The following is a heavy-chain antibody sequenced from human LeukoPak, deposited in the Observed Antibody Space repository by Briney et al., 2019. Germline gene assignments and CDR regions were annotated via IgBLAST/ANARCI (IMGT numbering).Heavy chain of an antibody. Sequence: SETLSLTCTVSGGSISSYYWSWIRQPPGKGLEWIGYIYYSGSTNYNPSLKSRVTISVDTSKNQFSLKLSSVTAADTAVYYCATFLNYYDSSGYPNWFDPWGQGTLVTVSS. CDR3: ATFLNYYDSSGYPNWFDP. D-gene: IGHD3-22*01. CDR1: GGSISSYY. CDR2: IYYSGST. V-gene: IGHV4-59*12. J-gene: IGHJ5*02.